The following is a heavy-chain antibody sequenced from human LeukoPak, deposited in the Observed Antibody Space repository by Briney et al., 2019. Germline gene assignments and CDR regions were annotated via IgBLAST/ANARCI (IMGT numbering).Heavy chain of an antibody. CDR2: ISAYNGNT. D-gene: IGHD1-26*01. CDR1: GYTFTSYG. V-gene: IGHV1-18*01. J-gene: IGHJ4*02. CDR3: ARGTPKWEPPGY. Sequence: GASVKVSCKASGYTFTSYGISWVRQAPGQGLEWMGWISAYNGNTNYAQKFQGRVTITTDESTSTAYMELSSLRSEDTAVYYCARGTPKWEPPGYWGQGTLVTVSS.